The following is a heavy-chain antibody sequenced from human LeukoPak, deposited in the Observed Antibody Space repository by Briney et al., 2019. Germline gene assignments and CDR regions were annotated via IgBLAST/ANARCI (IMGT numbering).Heavy chain of an antibody. V-gene: IGHV1-24*01. Sequence: ASVKVSCKASGYTFTDYYIHWVRQAPGQGLEWMGGFDPEDGETIYAQKFQGRVTMTEDTSTDTAYMELSSLRSEDTAVYYCATGVSGIAVGLGYWGQGTLVTVSS. J-gene: IGHJ4*02. CDR1: GYTFTDYY. D-gene: IGHD6-19*01. CDR3: ATGVSGIAVGLGY. CDR2: FDPEDGET.